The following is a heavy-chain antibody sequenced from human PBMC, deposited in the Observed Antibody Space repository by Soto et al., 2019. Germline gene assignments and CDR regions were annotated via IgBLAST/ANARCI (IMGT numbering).Heavy chain of an antibody. Sequence: GGSLRLSCAASGFTFSNAWMNWVRQAPGKGLEWVGRIKSKTDGGTTDYAAPVKGRFTISRDDSKNTLYLQMNSLKTEDTAVYYCTTDLHSGFDFWSGYYGNYYYGMDVWGQGTTVTVSS. CDR3: TTDLHSGFDFWSGYYGNYYYGMDV. D-gene: IGHD3-3*01. CDR2: IKSKTDGGTT. CDR1: GFTFSNAW. V-gene: IGHV3-15*07. J-gene: IGHJ6*02.